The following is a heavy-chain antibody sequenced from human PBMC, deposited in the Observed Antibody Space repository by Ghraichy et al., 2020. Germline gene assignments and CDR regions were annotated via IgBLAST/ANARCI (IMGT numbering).Heavy chain of an antibody. CDR2: IYHSGST. J-gene: IGHJ4*02. V-gene: IGHV4-30-2*01. D-gene: IGHD3-10*01. Sequence: SETLSLTCAVSGGSISSGGYSWSWIRQPPGKGLEWIGYIYHSGSTYYNPSLKSRVTISVDRSKNQFSLKLSSVTAADTAVYYCARAMRVRGAYYFDYWGQGTLVTVSS. CDR3: ARAMRVRGAYYFDY. CDR1: GGSISSGGYS.